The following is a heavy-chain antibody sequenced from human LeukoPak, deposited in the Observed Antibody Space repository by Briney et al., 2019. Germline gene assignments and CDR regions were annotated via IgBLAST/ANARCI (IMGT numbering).Heavy chain of an antibody. J-gene: IGHJ4*02. Sequence: PSETLSLTCTVSGGSISSYYWSCIRQPPGKGLEWIGYIYYSGSTNYNPSLKSRVTISVDTSKNQFSLKLSSVTAADTAVYYCTESSGYYWGQGTLVTVSS. CDR1: GGSISSYY. CDR3: TESSGYY. V-gene: IGHV4-59*01. D-gene: IGHD3-22*01. CDR2: IYYSGST.